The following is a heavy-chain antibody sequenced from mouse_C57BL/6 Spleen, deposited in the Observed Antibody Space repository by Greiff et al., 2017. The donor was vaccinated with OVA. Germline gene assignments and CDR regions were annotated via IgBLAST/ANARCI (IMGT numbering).Heavy chain of an antibody. J-gene: IGHJ2*01. CDR3: ARGGDVGDFDY. Sequence: EVKLQESGPGMVKPSQSLSLTCTVTGYSITSGYDWHWIRHFPGNKLEWMGYISYSGSTNYNPSLKSRISITHDTSKNHFFLKLNSVTTEDTATYYCARGGDVGDFDYWGQGTTLTVSS. D-gene: IGHD3-3*01. V-gene: IGHV3-1*01. CDR2: ISYSGST. CDR1: GYSITSGYD.